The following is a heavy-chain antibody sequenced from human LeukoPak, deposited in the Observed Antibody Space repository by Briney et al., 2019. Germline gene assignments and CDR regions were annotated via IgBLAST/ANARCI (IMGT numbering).Heavy chain of an antibody. CDR2: ISAYNGNT. J-gene: IGHJ6*03. CDR1: GYTFTSYG. V-gene: IGHV1-18*01. Sequence: GASVKVSCKASGYTFTSYGISWLRQAPGQGLEWMGWISAYNGNTNYAQKLQGRVTMTTDTSTSTAYMELRSLRSDDTAVYYCARDHGVVVPAAYMGVWGKGTTVTVSS. D-gene: IGHD2-2*01. CDR3: ARDHGVVVPAAYMGV.